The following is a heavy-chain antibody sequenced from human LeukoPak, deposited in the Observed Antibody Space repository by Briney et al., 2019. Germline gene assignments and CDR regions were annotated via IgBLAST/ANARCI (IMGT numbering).Heavy chain of an antibody. CDR2: IYHSGRS. Sequence: SETLPLTCAVSGYPISSGYYWACIRQPPGKGLEWIGSIYHSGRSYDNPSLKSRVTISVDTSKNQFSLKLSSVTAADTAVYYCASRFKMTTVTANYYFDYWGQGTLVTVSS. V-gene: IGHV4-38-2*01. J-gene: IGHJ4*02. CDR3: ASRFKMTTVTANYYFDY. D-gene: IGHD4-17*01. CDR1: GYPISSGYY.